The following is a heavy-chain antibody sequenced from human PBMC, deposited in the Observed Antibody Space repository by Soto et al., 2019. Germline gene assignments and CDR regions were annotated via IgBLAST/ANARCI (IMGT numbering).Heavy chain of an antibody. J-gene: IGHJ5*02. CDR2: IWYDGSNK. Sequence: QVQLVESGGGVVQPGRSLRLSCAASGFTFSSYGMHWVRQAPGKGLEWVAVIWYDGSNKYYADSVKGRFTISRDNSKNTLYLQMNSLRAEDTAVYYCAREDYTPPYNWFDPWGKGTLVTVSS. D-gene: IGHD4-4*01. CDR1: GFTFSSYG. V-gene: IGHV3-33*01. CDR3: AREDYTPPYNWFDP.